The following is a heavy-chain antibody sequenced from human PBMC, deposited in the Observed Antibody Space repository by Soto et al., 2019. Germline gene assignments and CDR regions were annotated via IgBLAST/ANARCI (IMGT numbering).Heavy chain of an antibody. CDR2: IIPILGIA. Sequence: SVKVSCKASGGTFSSYTISWVRQAPGQGLEWMGRIIPILGIANYAQKFQGRVTITADKSTSTAYMELSSLRSEDTAVYYCASIINRNYPARPWGQGTLVTVSS. V-gene: IGHV1-69*02. D-gene: IGHD1-7*01. J-gene: IGHJ5*02. CDR3: ASIINRNYPARP. CDR1: GGTFSSYT.